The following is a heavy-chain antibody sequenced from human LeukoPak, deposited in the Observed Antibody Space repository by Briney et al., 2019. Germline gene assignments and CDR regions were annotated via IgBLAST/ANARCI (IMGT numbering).Heavy chain of an antibody. CDR1: GYTFTSYA. CDR2: INTNTGNP. Sequence: ASVKVSCKASGYTFTSYAMNWVRQAPGQGLEWMGWINTNTGNPTYAQGFTGRLVFSLDTSVSTAYLQISSLKAEDTAVYYCARDVGAMRNYYYYGMDVWGQGTTATVSS. CDR3: ARDVGAMRNYYYYGMDV. J-gene: IGHJ6*02. D-gene: IGHD1-26*01. V-gene: IGHV7-4-1*02.